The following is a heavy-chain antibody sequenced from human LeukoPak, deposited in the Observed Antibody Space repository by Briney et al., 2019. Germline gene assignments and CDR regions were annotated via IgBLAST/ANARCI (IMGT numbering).Heavy chain of an antibody. Sequence: ASVKVSCKVSGYTLTELSMHWVRQAPGKGLEWMGGFDPEDGETIYAQKFQGRVTMTEDTSTDTAYMELSSLRSEDTAVYYCAARVRRITMFRGVISLDYWGQGTLVTVSS. CDR2: FDPEDGET. D-gene: IGHD3-10*01. J-gene: IGHJ4*02. CDR3: AARVRRITMFRGVISLDY. CDR1: GYTLTELS. V-gene: IGHV1-24*01.